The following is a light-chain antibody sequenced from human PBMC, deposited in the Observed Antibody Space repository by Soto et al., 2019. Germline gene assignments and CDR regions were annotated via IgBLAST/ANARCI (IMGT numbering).Light chain of an antibody. CDR2: DAS. V-gene: IGKV3-20*01. CDR1: QIVSSSH. Sequence: EIVLTQSPGTVSLSPGERATLSCRASQIVSSSHLAWYQHKPGQAPRLVIFDASRRATGIPDRFSGSGSGTDFTLTISRLEPEDFGVYFCQQYGSSPSWTFXQGTKVDIK. CDR3: QQYGSSPSWT. J-gene: IGKJ1*01.